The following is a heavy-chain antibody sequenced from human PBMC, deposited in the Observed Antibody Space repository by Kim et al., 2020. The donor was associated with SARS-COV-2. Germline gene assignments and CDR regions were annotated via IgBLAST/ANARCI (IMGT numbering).Heavy chain of an antibody. Sequence: SETLSLTCTVSGGSISSGSYYWICIRQHPGKGLEWIGYIYYSGSTYYTPSLKSRVTISVDTSKNQFSLKLSSVTAADTAVYYCARAGITMIVVVAEFDYWGQGTLVTVSS. CDR3: ARAGITMIVVVAEFDY. D-gene: IGHD3-22*01. J-gene: IGHJ4*02. CDR1: GGSISSGSYY. V-gene: IGHV4-31*03. CDR2: IYYSGST.